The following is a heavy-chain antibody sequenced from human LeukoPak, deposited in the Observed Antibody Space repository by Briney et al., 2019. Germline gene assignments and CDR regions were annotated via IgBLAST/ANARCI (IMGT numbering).Heavy chain of an antibody. CDR2: FDPEDGET. D-gene: IGHD3-3*01. Sequence: ASVKVSCKVSGYTLTELSMHWVRQAPGKGLEWMGGFDPEDGETIYAQKFHGRVTMTEDTSTDTAYMELSSLRSEDTAVYYCATGGTRIFGVVIGNDAFDIWGQGTMVTVSS. CDR3: ATGGTRIFGVVIGNDAFDI. V-gene: IGHV1-24*01. J-gene: IGHJ3*02. CDR1: GYTLTELS.